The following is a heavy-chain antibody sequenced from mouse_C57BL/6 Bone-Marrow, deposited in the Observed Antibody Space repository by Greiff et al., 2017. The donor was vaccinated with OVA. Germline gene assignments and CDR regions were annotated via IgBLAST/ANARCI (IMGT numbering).Heavy chain of an antibody. CDR3: ARIITVVSHFDY. CDR2: IYPGGGYT. J-gene: IGHJ2*01. CDR1: GYTFTNYW. D-gene: IGHD1-1*01. Sequence: VQLQESGAELVRPGTSVKLSCKASGYTFTNYWIGWVKQRPGHGLEWIGDIYPGGGYTNYNEKFKGKVTLTTDKSSSKAYMQFSSLTADDSAIYYCARIITVVSHFDYWGQGTTLTVSS. V-gene: IGHV1-63*01.